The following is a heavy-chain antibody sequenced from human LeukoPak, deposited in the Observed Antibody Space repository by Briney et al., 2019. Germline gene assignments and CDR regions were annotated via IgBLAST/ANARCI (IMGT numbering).Heavy chain of an antibody. Sequence: GGSLRLSCAASGFTLSSYWMTWVRQAPGKGLEWVANIKHDGSERYYVDSVKGRFTISRDNSKNTLYLQMNSLRAEDMAVYYCAKPSLYYYDTSGYYRYWYFDLWGRGTLVTVSS. J-gene: IGHJ2*01. CDR2: IKHDGSER. CDR1: GFTLSSYW. D-gene: IGHD3-22*01. CDR3: AKPSLYYYDTSGYYRYWYFDL. V-gene: IGHV3-7*01.